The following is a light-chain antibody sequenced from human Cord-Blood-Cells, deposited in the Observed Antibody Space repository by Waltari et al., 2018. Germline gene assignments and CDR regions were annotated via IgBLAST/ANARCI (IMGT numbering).Light chain of an antibody. V-gene: IGLV2-14*01. CDR2: DVS. J-gene: IGLJ2*01. CDR1: SSDVGVYNY. Sequence: QSALTQPASVSGSPGQSNTTSCPGTSSDVGVYNYVSWYQQHPGKAPKLMIYDVSNRPSGVSNRFSGSKSGNTASLTISGLQAEDEADYYCSSYTSSSTLVVFGGGTKLTVL. CDR3: SSYTSSSTLVV.